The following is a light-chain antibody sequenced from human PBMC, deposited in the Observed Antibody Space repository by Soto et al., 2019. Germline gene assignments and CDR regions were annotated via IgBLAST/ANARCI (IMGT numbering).Light chain of an antibody. Sequence: QSALTQPASVSGSPGQWITISCTGTSSDVGGYNYVSWYQQHPGKAPKLIIYEVSNRPSGVSNRFSGSKSGNTASLTISGLQAEDGADYYCSSYPGSTTLYVLFGGGSKLAVL. CDR1: SSDVGGYNY. V-gene: IGLV2-14*01. CDR3: SSYPGSTTLYVL. J-gene: IGLJ2*01. CDR2: EVS.